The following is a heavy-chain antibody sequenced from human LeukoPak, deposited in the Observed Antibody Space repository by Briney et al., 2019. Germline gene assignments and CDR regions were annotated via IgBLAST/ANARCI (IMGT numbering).Heavy chain of an antibody. CDR3: ARALALDSSGYYYFDY. J-gene: IGHJ4*02. D-gene: IGHD3-22*01. Sequence: PSETLSLTCAVSGGSISSSNWWSWVRQPPGKGLEWIGEIYHSGSTNYNPSLKSRVTISVDKSKNQFSLKVTSVTAADTAVYYCARALALDSSGYYYFDYWGRGTLVTVSS. CDR1: GGSISSSNW. CDR2: IYHSGST. V-gene: IGHV4-4*02.